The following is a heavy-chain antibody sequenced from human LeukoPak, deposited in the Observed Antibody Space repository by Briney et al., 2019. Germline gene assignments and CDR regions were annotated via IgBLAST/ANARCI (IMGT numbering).Heavy chain of an antibody. Sequence: GGSLRLSCATSGFTFNNYAMSWVRQAPGKGLEWVSGISGSGDSTYYADSVKGRFTISRDKSKNTLFLQMSSLRAEDTAVYYCAKHRRDLLSYSLFDSWGQGSLVTVSS. CDR2: ISGSGDST. V-gene: IGHV3-23*01. CDR3: AKHRRDLLSYSLFDS. CDR1: GFTFNNYA. J-gene: IGHJ4*02. D-gene: IGHD1-26*01.